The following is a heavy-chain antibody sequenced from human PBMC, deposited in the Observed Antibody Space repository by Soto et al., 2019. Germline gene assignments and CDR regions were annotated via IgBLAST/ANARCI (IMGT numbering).Heavy chain of an antibody. V-gene: IGHV3-21*01. D-gene: IGHD6-13*01. J-gene: IGHJ4*02. CDR1: GFSFSTYS. CDR3: ARMLSDIATAGTRPFDY. Sequence: PGGSLRLSCAASGFSFSTYSVNWVRQAPGKGLEWVSCISSSSTYIYYADSVRGRFTISRDNAKNSLYLQMNSLRAEDTAVYYCARMLSDIATAGTRPFDYWGQGTLVTVSS. CDR2: ISSSSTYI.